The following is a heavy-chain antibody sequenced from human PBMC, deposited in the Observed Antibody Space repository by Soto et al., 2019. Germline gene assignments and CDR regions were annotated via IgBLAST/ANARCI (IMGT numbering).Heavy chain of an antibody. Sequence: PGGSLRRSCAACGFTFSSYEMHWVRQATGKGLEWVSAIGTAGDTYYPGSVKGRFTISRETAKNSLYLQMNSLRAEDTAVYYCARDIGSSSWYGYYYYGMDVWGQGTTVTVSS. D-gene: IGHD6-13*01. CDR3: ARDIGSSSWYGYYYYGMDV. V-gene: IGHV3-13*01. J-gene: IGHJ6*02. CDR2: IGTAGDT. CDR1: GFTFSSYE.